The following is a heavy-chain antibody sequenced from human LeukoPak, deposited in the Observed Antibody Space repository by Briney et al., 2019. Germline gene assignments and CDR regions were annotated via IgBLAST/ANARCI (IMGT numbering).Heavy chain of an antibody. D-gene: IGHD3-10*01. CDR2: INPNSGGT. Sequence: ASVKVSCKASGYTFTGYYMHWVRQAPGQGLEWMGWINPNSGGTNYAQKFQGRVTMTRDTSISTAYMELSRLRSDDTAVYYCAREAVRGGTLDYWGQGTLVTVSS. J-gene: IGHJ4*02. CDR1: GYTFTGYY. V-gene: IGHV1-2*02. CDR3: AREAVRGGTLDY.